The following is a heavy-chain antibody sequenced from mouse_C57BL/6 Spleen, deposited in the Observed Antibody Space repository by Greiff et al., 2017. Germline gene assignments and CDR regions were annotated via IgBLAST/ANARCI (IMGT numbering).Heavy chain of an antibody. CDR1: GYAFSSYW. V-gene: IGHV1-80*01. D-gene: IGHD4-1*01. Sequence: VQLQQSGAELVKPGASVKISCKASGYAFSSYWMNWVKQRPGKGLEWIGQIYPGDGDTNYNGKFKGKATLTADKSSSTAYMQLSSLTSEDSAVYFCARWGITGTFDYWGQGTTRTVSS. J-gene: IGHJ2*01. CDR2: IYPGDGDT. CDR3: ARWGITGTFDY.